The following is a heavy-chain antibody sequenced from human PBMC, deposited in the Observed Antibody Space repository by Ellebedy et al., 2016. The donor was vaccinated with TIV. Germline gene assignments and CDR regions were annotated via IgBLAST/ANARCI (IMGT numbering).Heavy chain of an antibody. V-gene: IGHV1-46*01. CDR1: GYTFTSYY. CDR3: ARLVGRSMGTWDKIFDY. CDR2: INPSGGST. J-gene: IGHJ4*02. Sequence: AASVKVSCKASGYTFTSYYMHWVRQAPGQGLEWMGIINPSGGSTSYAQKFQGRVTMTRDTSTSTVYMELSSLRSEDTAVYYCARLVGRSMGTWDKIFDYWGQGTLVTVSS. D-gene: IGHD1-26*01.